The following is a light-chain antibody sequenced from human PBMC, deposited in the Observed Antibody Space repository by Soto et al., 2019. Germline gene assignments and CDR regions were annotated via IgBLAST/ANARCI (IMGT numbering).Light chain of an antibody. J-gene: IGKJ4*01. Sequence: EIVMTQSPATLSVSPGERATLSCRASQSVSNNLAWYQQKPGQAPRLLIYDVSKRATGIPARFSGSGSGTDFTLTISSLEAEDFAVYYCQQRSNWPLIFGGGTKVDI. CDR1: QSVSNN. CDR2: DVS. CDR3: QQRSNWPLI. V-gene: IGKV3-11*01.